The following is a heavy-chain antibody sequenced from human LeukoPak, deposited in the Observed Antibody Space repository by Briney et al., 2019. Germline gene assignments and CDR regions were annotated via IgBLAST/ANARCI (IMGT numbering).Heavy chain of an antibody. J-gene: IGHJ5*02. CDR2: INHSGST. Sequence: PSETLSLTCAVYGGSFSGYYWSWIRQPPGKGLEWIGEINHSGSTNYNPSLKSRVTISVDTSKNQFSLKLSSVTAADTAVYYCARDGVAAAGTAVGWFDPWGQGTLVTVSS. CDR3: ARDGVAAAGTAVGWFDP. V-gene: IGHV4-34*01. D-gene: IGHD6-13*01. CDR1: GGSFSGYY.